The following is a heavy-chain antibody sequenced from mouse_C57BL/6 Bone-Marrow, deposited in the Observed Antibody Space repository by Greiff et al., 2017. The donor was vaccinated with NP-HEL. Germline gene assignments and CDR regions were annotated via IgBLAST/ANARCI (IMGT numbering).Heavy chain of an antibody. CDR3: TRSPYSNYDYFDY. V-gene: IGHV1-15*01. J-gene: IGHJ2*01. CDR1: GYTFTDYE. Sequence: QVQLKESGAELVRPGASVTLSCKASGYTFTDYEMHWVKQTPVHGLEWIGAIDPETGGTAYNQKFKGKAILTADKSSSTAYMELRSLTSEDSAVYYCTRSPYSNYDYFDYWGQGTTLTVSS. CDR2: IDPETGGT. D-gene: IGHD2-5*01.